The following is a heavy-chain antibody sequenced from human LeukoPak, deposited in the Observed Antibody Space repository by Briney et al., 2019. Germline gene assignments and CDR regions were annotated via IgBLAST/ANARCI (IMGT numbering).Heavy chain of an antibody. J-gene: IGHJ4*02. V-gene: IGHV3-23*01. Sequence: GGSLRLSCAASGFTFSSYAMSWVRQAPGKGLEWVSSISGNSGSTYYAGSVKGRFTISRDNSKNTVYLQMNSLRAEDTAVYYCAKVSAWAMVGATYFDYWGQGTLVTVSS. CDR1: GFTFSSYA. D-gene: IGHD1-26*01. CDR2: ISGNSGST. CDR3: AKVSAWAMVGATYFDY.